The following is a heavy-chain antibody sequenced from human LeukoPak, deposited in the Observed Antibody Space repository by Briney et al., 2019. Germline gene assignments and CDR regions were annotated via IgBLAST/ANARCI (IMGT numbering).Heavy chain of an antibody. CDR3: TRYGDYPFDY. J-gene: IGHJ4*02. V-gene: IGHV3-73*01. CDR1: GFTLSDSG. Sequence: GGSLRLSCAASGFTLSDSGMHWVRQASGKGLEWVGRIRSKANSYATAYAASVKGRFTISRDDSKNTAYLQMNSLKTEDTAVYYCTRYGDYPFDYWGQGTLATASS. D-gene: IGHD2-21*01. CDR2: IRSKANSYAT.